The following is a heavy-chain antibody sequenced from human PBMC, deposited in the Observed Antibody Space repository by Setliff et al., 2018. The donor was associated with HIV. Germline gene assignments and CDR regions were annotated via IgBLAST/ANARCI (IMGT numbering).Heavy chain of an antibody. J-gene: IGHJ4*02. CDR2: INHGGDT. D-gene: IGHD3-10*01. CDR3: ASRRGIEFYFDI. V-gene: IGHV4-34*01. CDR1: GGSVSGHY. Sequence: KPSETLSLTCAVYGGSVSGHYWSWIRQTPGKGLEWIGEINHGGDTNYNPSLKSRVTISVGSSYNHFSLKLSSVTAADTGVYYCASRRGIEFYFDIWGQGTPVTVSS.